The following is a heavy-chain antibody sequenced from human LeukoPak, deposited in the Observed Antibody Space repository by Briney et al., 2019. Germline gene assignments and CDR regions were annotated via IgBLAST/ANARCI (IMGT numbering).Heavy chain of an antibody. D-gene: IGHD6-13*01. J-gene: IGHJ4*02. V-gene: IGHV5-51*01. CDR3: ARPITGAGTDLGY. CDR1: GYTFTSFF. CDR2: IYTGDSDT. Sequence: TGEPLKISCKASGYTFTSFFIGWVRQMPGQGLEWMGIIYTGDSDTRYSPSFQGQVTISVDKSISTAYLQWRSLKASDTAIYYCARPITGAGTDLGYWGQGTLVTVSS.